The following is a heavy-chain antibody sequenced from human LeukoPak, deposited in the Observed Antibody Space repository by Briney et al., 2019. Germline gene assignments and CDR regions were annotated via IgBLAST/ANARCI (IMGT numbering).Heavy chain of an antibody. CDR1: GLNFSTYG. V-gene: IGHV3-30*02. Sequence: GGSLRLSCAASGLNFSTYGMHWVRQAPGKGLEWVAFIRYDGSNKYYADSVKGRFTISRDNSKNTLYLQMNSLRAEDTAAYYCAKDSIVGATTGDAFDIWGQGAMVTVSS. CDR2: IRYDGSNK. CDR3: AKDSIVGATTGDAFDI. J-gene: IGHJ3*02. D-gene: IGHD1-26*01.